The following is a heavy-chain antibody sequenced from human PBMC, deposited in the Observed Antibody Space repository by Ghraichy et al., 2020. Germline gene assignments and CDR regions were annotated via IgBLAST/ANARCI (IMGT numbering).Heavy chain of an antibody. V-gene: IGHV4-34*01. CDR1: GGSFSGYY. CDR3: ARGRQYYDFWSGRPYYFDY. Sequence: SETLSLTCAVYGGSFSGYYWSWIRQPPGKGLEWIGEINHSGSTNYNPSLKSRVTISVDTSKNQFSLKLSSVTAADTAVYYCARGRQYYDFWSGRPYYFDYWGPGTLVTVSS. D-gene: IGHD3-3*01. CDR2: INHSGST. J-gene: IGHJ4*02.